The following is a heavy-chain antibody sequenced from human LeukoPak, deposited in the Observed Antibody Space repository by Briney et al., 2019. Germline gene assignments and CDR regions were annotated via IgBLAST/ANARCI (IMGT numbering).Heavy chain of an antibody. V-gene: IGHV4-39*01. CDR1: GGSINNYY. CDR2: IYYSGST. CDR3: ARHWTVAGGGHYFDY. J-gene: IGHJ4*02. Sequence: PSETLSLTCTVSGGSINNYYWSWIRQPPGKGLEWIGSIYYSGSTYYNPSLKSRVTISVDTSKNQFSLKLSSVTAADTAVYYCARHWTVAGGGHYFDYWGQGTLVTVSS. D-gene: IGHD6-19*01.